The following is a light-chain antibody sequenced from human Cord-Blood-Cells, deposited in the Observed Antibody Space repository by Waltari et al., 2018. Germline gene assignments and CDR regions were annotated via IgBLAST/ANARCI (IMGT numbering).Light chain of an antibody. J-gene: IGKJ1*01. V-gene: IGKV3-15*01. CDR3: QQYNNWPQT. CDR1: QGVSSN. Sequence: EIVMTQSPATLSVSPGARATLSCRASQGVSSNLAWYQQKPGQAPRLLIYGASTRATGIPARFSGSGSGTEFTLTISSLQSEDFAVYYCQQYNNWPQTFGQGTKVEIK. CDR2: GAS.